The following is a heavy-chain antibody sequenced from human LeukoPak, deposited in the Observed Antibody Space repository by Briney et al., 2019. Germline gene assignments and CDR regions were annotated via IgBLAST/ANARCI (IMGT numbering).Heavy chain of an antibody. J-gene: IGHJ6*02. V-gene: IGHV1-46*01. CDR2: INPSGGST. D-gene: IGHD2-15*01. CDR3: ARAQGYCSGGSCYYPYYYYYYYGMDV. CDR1: GYTFTSYY. Sequence: ASVKVSCKASGYTFTSYYMHWVRQAPGQGLEWMGIINPSGGSTSYAQKFQGRVTMTRDTSTSTVYMELSSLRSEDTAVYYCARAQGYCSGGSCYYPYYYYYYYGMDVWGQGTTVTVSS.